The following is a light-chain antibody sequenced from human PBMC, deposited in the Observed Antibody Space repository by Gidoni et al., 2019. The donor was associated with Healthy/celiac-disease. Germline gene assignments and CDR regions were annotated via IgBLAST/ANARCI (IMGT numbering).Light chain of an antibody. V-gene: IGKV3-11*01. J-gene: IGKJ4*01. CDR3: QQRSNWLT. CDR1: QRVSSY. Sequence: EIVLTQSPATLSLSPGERATLSCRASQRVSSYLAWYQQQPGQAPRLLIYDASNRATGIPARFSGSGSGTDFTLTISSLEPEDFAFYYCQQRSNWLTFGGXTKVEIK. CDR2: DAS.